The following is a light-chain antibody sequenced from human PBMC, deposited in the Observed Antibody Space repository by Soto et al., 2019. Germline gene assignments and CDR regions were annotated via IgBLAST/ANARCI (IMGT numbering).Light chain of an antibody. J-gene: IGKJ4*01. CDR1: QSISSW. CDR3: QQYHSYSLT. Sequence: DIPMTQSPSTLSASVGDRVTITCRASQSISSWLSWYQQKQATAPKLLLYKASSVEGGVPSRSSGSGAATVFTLTSSSLQPDDVATYYCQQYHSYSLTFGGGTKVDIK. CDR2: KAS. V-gene: IGKV1-5*03.